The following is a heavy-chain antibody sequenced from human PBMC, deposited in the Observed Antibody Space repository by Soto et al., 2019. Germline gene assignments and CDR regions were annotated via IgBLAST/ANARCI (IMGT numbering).Heavy chain of an antibody. D-gene: IGHD1-1*01. CDR3: AKDNGPGTGTFVIYYYYYGMDV. Sequence: GSLRLSCAASGFTCDDYTMHWVRQAPGKGLEWVSLISWDGGSTYYADSVKGRFTISRDNSKNSLYLQMNSLRTEDTALYYCAKDNGPGTGTFVIYYYYYGMDVWGQGTTVTVSS. J-gene: IGHJ6*02. CDR2: ISWDGGST. CDR1: GFTCDDYT. V-gene: IGHV3-43*01.